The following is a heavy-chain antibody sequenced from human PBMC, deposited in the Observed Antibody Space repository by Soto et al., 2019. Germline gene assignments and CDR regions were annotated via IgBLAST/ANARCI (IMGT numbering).Heavy chain of an antibody. CDR3: ARADDSSGYYSYLGAS. Sequence: SETLSLTCAVYGGSFSGYYWSWIRQPPGKGLKWIGEINHSGSTNYNPSLKSRVTISVDTSKNQFSLKLSSVTAADTAVYYCARADDSSGYYSYLGASWGQGTLVTVSS. J-gene: IGHJ5*02. CDR1: GGSFSGYY. CDR2: INHSGST. D-gene: IGHD3-22*01. V-gene: IGHV4-34*01.